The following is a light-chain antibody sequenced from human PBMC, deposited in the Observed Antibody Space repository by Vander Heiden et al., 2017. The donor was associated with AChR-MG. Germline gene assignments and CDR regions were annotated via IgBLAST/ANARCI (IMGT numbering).Light chain of an antibody. V-gene: IGKV1-9*01. CDR2: ATS. J-gene: IGKJ4*01. CDR1: QDISSY. Sequence: IQLTQSPSSLSASVGDRVTITCRASQDISSYLAWYQQKPGKAPTLLIYATSTLQSGVPLRFSGSGSGTDFTLTISSLQSEDSATYYCQQLITYPLTFGGGTKVEIK. CDR3: QQLITYPLT.